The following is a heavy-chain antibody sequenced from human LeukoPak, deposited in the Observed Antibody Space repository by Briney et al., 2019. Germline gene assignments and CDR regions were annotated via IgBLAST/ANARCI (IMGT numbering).Heavy chain of an antibody. CDR1: GFTFDDYA. J-gene: IGHJ3*02. CDR3: AKAYSSSWSFGAFDI. D-gene: IGHD6-13*01. CDR2: ISWNSGSK. Sequence: GGSLRLSCAASGFTFDDYAMHRVRQAPGKGLEWVSGISWNSGSKGYADSVKGRFTISRDNAKNSLYLQMNSLRAEDTALYYCAKAYSSSWSFGAFDIWGQGTMVTVSS. V-gene: IGHV3-9*01.